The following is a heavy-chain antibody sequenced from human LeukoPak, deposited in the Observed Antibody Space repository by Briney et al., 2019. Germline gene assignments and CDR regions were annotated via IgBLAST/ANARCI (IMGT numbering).Heavy chain of an antibody. CDR2: ISSSSDNTI. Sequence: GGSLRLSCAASGFIFSRYSMNWVRQAPGKGLEWVSYISSSSDNTIYYADSVKGRFTISRDNAKNSLYLDMDSLRAEDTATYYCARVTWQAYGEFECWGLGTQVTVSS. CDR3: ARVTWQAYGEFEC. J-gene: IGHJ4*02. CDR1: GFIFSRYS. D-gene: IGHD3-10*01. V-gene: IGHV3-48*01.